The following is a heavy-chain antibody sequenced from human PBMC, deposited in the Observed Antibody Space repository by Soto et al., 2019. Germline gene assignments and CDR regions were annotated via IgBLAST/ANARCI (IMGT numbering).Heavy chain of an antibody. V-gene: IGHV1-2*04. D-gene: IGHD3-3*01. CDR2: INPNSGGT. Sequence: ASVKVSCKASGYTFTGYYMHWVRQAPGQGLEWMGWINPNSGGTNYAQKFQGWVTMTRDTSISTAYMELSRLRSDDTAVYYCARTLLGDFSINAYYGMDVWGQGTTVTVSS. CDR1: GYTFTGYY. J-gene: IGHJ6*02. CDR3: ARTLLGDFSINAYYGMDV.